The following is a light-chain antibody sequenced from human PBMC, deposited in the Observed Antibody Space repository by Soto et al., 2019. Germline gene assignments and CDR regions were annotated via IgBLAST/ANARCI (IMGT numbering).Light chain of an antibody. CDR3: HKYDGVPFT. J-gene: IGKJ3*01. V-gene: IGKV1-27*01. CDR2: AAS. CDR1: QGMSNS. Sequence: DFQMTQSPSSLSASVGDRVTITCRASQGMSNSLAWYQQKPGKSPKVLIYAASTLQSGVPSRFSGSRSGTDFTLTITSLQPEDVATYYCHKYDGVPFTFGPGTEVEI.